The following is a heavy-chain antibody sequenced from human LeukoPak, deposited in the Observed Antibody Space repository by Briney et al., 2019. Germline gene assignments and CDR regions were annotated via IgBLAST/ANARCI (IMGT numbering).Heavy chain of an antibody. V-gene: IGHV1-18*01. J-gene: IGHJ4*02. CDR3: ARDEANSNDLDY. D-gene: IGHD3/OR15-3a*01. Sequence: ASVNVSCKASGYTFTSYGISWVRQAPGQGLECMGWISAYNGNTNYAQKLQGRVTMTTDTSTSTAYMELRSLRSDDTAVYYCARDEANSNDLDYWGQGTLVTVSS. CDR1: GYTFTSYG. CDR2: ISAYNGNT.